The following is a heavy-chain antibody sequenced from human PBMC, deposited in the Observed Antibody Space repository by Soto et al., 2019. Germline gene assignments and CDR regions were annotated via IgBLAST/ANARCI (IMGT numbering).Heavy chain of an antibody. D-gene: IGHD3-10*01. CDR1: GGSFSGYY. J-gene: IGHJ6*02. Sequence: KPSETLSLTCAVYGGSFSGYYWSWIRQPPGKGLEWIGEINRSGSTNYNPSLKSRVTISVDTSKNQFSLKLSSVTAADTAVYYCARGRGAKYYYGSGPSYYYGMDVWGQGTTVTVSS. CDR3: ARGRGAKYYYGSGPSYYYGMDV. CDR2: INRSGST. V-gene: IGHV4-34*01.